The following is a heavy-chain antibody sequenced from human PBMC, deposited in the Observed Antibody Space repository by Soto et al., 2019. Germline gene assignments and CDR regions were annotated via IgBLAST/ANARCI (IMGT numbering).Heavy chain of an antibody. V-gene: IGHV6-1*01. D-gene: IGHD6-19*01. Sequence: SQTLSLPCALSGDSVSSNSAAWNWIRQSPSRGLEWLGRTYYRSKWYNDYAVSVKSRITINPDTSKNQFSLQLNSVTPEDTAVYYCGRGHSSGWYSPYYYGMDVWGQGTTVTVSS. CDR3: GRGHSSGWYSPYYYGMDV. J-gene: IGHJ6*02. CDR1: GDSVSSNSAA. CDR2: TYYRSKWYN.